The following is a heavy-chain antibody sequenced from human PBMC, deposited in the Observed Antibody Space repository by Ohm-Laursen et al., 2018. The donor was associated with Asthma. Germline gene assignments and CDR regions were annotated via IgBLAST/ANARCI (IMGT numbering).Heavy chain of an antibody. V-gene: IGHV3-30-3*01. J-gene: IGHJ4*02. CDR2: ISYDSSLK. Sequence: SLRLSCSASGFTFSSYAMSWVRQAPGKGLEWVAVISYDSSLKYYADSVNGRFTISRDDFKSTLYLQMNSLRADDTALYYCARDVMDWYSPALDFWGQGSLVTVSS. CDR3: ARDVMDWYSPALDF. CDR1: GFTFSSYA. D-gene: IGHD3/OR15-3a*01.